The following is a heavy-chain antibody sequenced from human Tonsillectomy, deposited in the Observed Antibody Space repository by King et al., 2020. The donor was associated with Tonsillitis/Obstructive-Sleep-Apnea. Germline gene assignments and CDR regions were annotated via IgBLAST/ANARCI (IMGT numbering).Heavy chain of an antibody. CDR2: IDPSDSYI. V-gene: IGHV5-10-1*03. J-gene: IGHJ4*02. Sequence: VQLVESGAEVKKPGESLRISCKGSGYSFTSYWITWVRQMPGKGLEWMGRIDPSDSYINYSPSFQGHVTISVDKSTSTAYLQWSGLKASDTAMYYCARYYYYDNSGYYYWGQGTLVTVSS. CDR1: GYSFTSYW. D-gene: IGHD3-22*01. CDR3: ARYYYYDNSGYYY.